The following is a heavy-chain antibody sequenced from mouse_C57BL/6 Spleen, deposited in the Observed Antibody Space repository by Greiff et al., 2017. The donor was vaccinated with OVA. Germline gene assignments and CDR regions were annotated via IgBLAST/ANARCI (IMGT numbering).Heavy chain of an antibody. V-gene: IGHV5-6*02. J-gene: IGHJ3*01. CDR2: ISSGGSYT. Sequence: DVKLVESGGDLVKPGGSLKLSCAASGFTFSSYGMSWVRQTPDKRLEWVATISSGGSYTYYPDSVKGRFTISRDNAKNTLYLQMSSLKSEDTAMYYCARQGGRQAWFAYWGQGTLVTVSA. CDR1: GFTFSSYG. D-gene: IGHD2-12*01. CDR3: ARQGGRQAWFAY.